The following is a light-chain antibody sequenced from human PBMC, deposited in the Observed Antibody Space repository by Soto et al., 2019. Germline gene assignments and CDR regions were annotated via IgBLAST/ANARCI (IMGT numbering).Light chain of an antibody. Sequence: QSVLTQPASVSGSPGQSITISCTGTSSDVGSYKFVSWYQQHPVKAPKLMIYEGSKRPSGVSNRFSGSKSGNTASLTISGLQAEDEADYYCCSYAASSTLVFGGGTQLTVL. CDR3: CSYAASSTLV. J-gene: IGLJ2*01. CDR1: SSDVGSYKF. V-gene: IGLV2-23*01. CDR2: EGS.